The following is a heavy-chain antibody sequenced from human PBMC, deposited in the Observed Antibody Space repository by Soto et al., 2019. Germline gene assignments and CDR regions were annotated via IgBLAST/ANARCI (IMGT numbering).Heavy chain of an antibody. CDR1: GFTFSDYT. Sequence: EVQLVESGGSLVTPGGSLRLSCAASGFTFSDYTMNWVRQAPGKGLEWVSSISSSSSYIYYADSVKGRFTISRDNAKNSLYLQMNSLRAEDTAVYYCARDTSITMVRGTGMDVWGQGTTVTVSS. CDR3: ARDTSITMVRGTGMDV. J-gene: IGHJ6*02. CDR2: ISSSSSYI. D-gene: IGHD3-10*01. V-gene: IGHV3-21*01.